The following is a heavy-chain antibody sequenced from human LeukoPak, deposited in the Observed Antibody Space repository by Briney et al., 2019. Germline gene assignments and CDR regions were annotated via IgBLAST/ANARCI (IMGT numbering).Heavy chain of an antibody. CDR3: ARGGSRMTTFFDY. D-gene: IGHD4-11*01. CDR1: GYTLTSYA. J-gene: IGHJ4*02. Sequence: ASVKVSCKASGYTLTSYAIHWVRQAPGQRPEWMGWINTGNGNTKYSQKFQGRVTITRDTSANTAYMELSSLRFEDTAVYYCARGGSRMTTFFDYWGQGTLVTVSS. V-gene: IGHV1-3*04. CDR2: INTGNGNT.